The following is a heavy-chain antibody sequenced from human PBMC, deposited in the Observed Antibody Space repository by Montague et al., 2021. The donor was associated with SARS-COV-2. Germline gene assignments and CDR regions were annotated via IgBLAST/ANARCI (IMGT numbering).Heavy chain of an antibody. CDR1: GGSISTYY. CDR3: VRYHRDCRGGDCYAVDC. Sequence: SETLSLTCTVSGGSISTYYWGWIRQPPGKGLEWIVYVYDSGTTKYSPSLKSRVTISADTSKNQFSLKLSSVTAADTAIYYCVRYHRDCRGGDCYAVDCWGQGTLVSVSS. CDR2: VYDSGTT. J-gene: IGHJ4*02. D-gene: IGHD2-21*02. V-gene: IGHV4-59*08.